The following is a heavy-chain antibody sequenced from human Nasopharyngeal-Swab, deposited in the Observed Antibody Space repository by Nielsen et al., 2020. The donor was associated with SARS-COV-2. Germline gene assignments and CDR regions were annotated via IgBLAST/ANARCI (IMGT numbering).Heavy chain of an antibody. CDR1: GYSFTSYW. CDR2: IYPGDSDT. D-gene: IGHD3-3*01. V-gene: IGHV5-51*01. Sequence: KVSCKGSGYSFTSYWIGWVRQMPGKGLEWMGIIYPGDSDTRYSPSFQGQVTISADKSISTAYLQWSSLKASDTAMYYCARHREWLPSIIDYWGQGTLVTVSS. J-gene: IGHJ4*02. CDR3: ARHREWLPSIIDY.